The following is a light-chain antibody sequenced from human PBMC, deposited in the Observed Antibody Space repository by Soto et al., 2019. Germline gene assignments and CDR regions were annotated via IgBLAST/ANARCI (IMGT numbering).Light chain of an antibody. CDR2: GAS. CDR3: QQYGRSPLA. V-gene: IGKV3-20*01. J-gene: IGKJ3*01. CDR1: QSVSSSY. Sequence: EIVLTQSPGTLSLSPGERATLSCRASQSVSSSYLAWYQQKPGQAPRLLIYGASSRATGIPDRFSGSGSGTDFTHTISRLEPEDFAVYYCQQYGRSPLAFGPGTKVDIK.